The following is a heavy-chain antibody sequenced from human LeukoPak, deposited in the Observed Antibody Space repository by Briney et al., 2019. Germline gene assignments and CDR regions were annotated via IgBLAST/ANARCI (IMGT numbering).Heavy chain of an antibody. J-gene: IGHJ4*02. Sequence: PSETLSLTCTVSGGSISSGNYYWSWIRQPPGKGLEWIGYIYHSGSTYYNASLKSRVTISVDRSKNQFSLKLSSVTAADTAVYYCARGDPGSGSYSDYFDYWGQGTLVTVSS. CDR2: IYHSGST. D-gene: IGHD3-10*01. V-gene: IGHV4-30-2*01. CDR3: ARGDPGSGSYSDYFDY. CDR1: GGSISSGNYY.